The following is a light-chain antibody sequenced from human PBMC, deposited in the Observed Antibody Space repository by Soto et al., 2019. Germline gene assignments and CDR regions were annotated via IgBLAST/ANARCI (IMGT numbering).Light chain of an antibody. Sequence: EIVLTQSPATVSLSPGERATLSCWASQSLSSYLAWYQQKPGQAPRLLIYDASNRANGIPARFTGSGSGTDFTLTISRLEPEAFAVYYCQQYGSSGTFGQGTKVDIK. CDR3: QQYGSSGT. CDR2: DAS. V-gene: IGKV3-11*01. CDR1: QSLSSY. J-gene: IGKJ1*01.